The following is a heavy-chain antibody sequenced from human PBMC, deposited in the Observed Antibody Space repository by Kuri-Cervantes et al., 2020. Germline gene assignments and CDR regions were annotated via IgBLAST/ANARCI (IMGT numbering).Heavy chain of an antibody. Sequence: SETLSLTCAVYGGSLSGYYWSWIRQPPGKGLEWIGEINHSGSTNYNPSLKSRVTISVDTSKNQFSVKLSSVTAADTAVYYCARGPRNCRSTSCYLFDYWGQGTLVTVSS. V-gene: IGHV4-34*01. CDR3: ARGPRNCRSTSCYLFDY. D-gene: IGHD2-2*01. J-gene: IGHJ4*02. CDR1: GGSLSGYY. CDR2: INHSGST.